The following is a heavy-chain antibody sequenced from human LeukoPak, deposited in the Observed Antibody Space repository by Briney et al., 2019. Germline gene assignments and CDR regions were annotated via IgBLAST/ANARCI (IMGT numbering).Heavy chain of an antibody. J-gene: IGHJ5*02. CDR2: IYYSGST. V-gene: IGHV4-31*03. D-gene: IGHD5-12*01. CDR3: ARDCRGYREFDP. CDR1: GGSISSGGYY. Sequence: SQTLSLTCTVSGGSISSGGYYWSWIRQHPGKGLEWIGYIYYSGSTYYNPSLKSRVTISVDTSKNQFSLKLSSVTAADTAVYYCARDCRGYREFDPWGQGTLVTVSS.